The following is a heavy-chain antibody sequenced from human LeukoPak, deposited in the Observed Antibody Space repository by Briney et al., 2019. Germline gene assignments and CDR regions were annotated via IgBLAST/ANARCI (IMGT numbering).Heavy chain of an antibody. D-gene: IGHD3-10*01. Sequence: GGSLRLSCAASGFTFSSYEMNWVCQAPGKGLEWVSYISSSGSTIYYADSVKGRFTISRDNAKNSLYLQMNSLRAEDTAVYYCVCYYGSGQDYWGQGTLVTVSS. CDR2: ISSSGSTI. CDR1: GFTFSSYE. V-gene: IGHV3-48*03. J-gene: IGHJ4*02. CDR3: VCYYGSGQDY.